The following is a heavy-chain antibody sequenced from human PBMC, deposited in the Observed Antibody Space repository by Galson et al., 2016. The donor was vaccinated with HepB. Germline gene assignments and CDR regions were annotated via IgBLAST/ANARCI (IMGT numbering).Heavy chain of an antibody. CDR3: ARDCSSDCVLSKDY. CDR1: GYTFTSYG. D-gene: IGHD6-19*01. CDR2: ISAYNGNI. Sequence: SVKVSCKASGYTFTSYGISWVRQAPGQGLEWMGWISAYNGNIKNAQKFQGRVTMTTDTSTSTAYMELRSLISDDTAVYYRARDCSSDCVLSKDYWGQGTLVTVSS. J-gene: IGHJ4*02. V-gene: IGHV1-18*01.